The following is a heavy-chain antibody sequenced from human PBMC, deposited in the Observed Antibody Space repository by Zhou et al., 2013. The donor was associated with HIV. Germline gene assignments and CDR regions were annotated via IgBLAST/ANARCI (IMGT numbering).Heavy chain of an antibody. Sequence: QVQLVQSGAEVKKPGASVKVSCKASGYTLTGYYMHWVRQAPGQGLEWMGWINPNSGGTNYAQKFQGRVTMTRDTSISTAYMELSRLRSDDTAVYYCARVLKPYYYDSSGYYYPEYFQHWGQGTLVTVSS. CDR3: ARVLKPYYYDSSGYYYPEYFQH. CDR2: INPNSGGT. CDR1: GYTLTGYY. D-gene: IGHD3-22*01. V-gene: IGHV1-2*02. J-gene: IGHJ1*01.